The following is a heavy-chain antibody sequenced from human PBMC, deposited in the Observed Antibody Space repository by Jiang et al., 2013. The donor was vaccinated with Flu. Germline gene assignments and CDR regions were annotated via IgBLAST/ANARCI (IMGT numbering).Heavy chain of an antibody. Sequence: LLKPSETLSLTCAVYGGSFSGYYWSWIRQPPGKGLEWIGEINHSGSTNYNPSLKSRVTISLDTSRNHFPLELSSVTATDTAVYYCARSNAGSAYYPEYWGQGTLVTVSS. D-gene: IGHD3-22*01. CDR2: INHSGST. V-gene: IGHV4-34*01. CDR1: GGSFSGYY. J-gene: IGHJ4*02. CDR3: ARSNAGSAYYPEY.